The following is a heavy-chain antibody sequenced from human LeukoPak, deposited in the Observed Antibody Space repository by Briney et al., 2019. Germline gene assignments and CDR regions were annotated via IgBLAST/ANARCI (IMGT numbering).Heavy chain of an antibody. CDR3: ARVKRGFGSGCFDY. Sequence: PSETLSLTSTVSGGSISSYYWSWTRQPPGKGLEWIGYIYYSGSTNYNPSLKSRVTISVDTSKNQFSLKLSSVTAADTAVYYCARVKRGFGSGCFDYWGQGTLVTVSS. J-gene: IGHJ4*02. D-gene: IGHD3-10*01. CDR1: GGSISSYY. CDR2: IYYSGST. V-gene: IGHV4-59*01.